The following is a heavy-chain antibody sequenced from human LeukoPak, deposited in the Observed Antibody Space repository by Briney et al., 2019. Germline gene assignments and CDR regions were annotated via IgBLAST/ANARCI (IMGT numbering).Heavy chain of an antibody. CDR1: GFTFSSYS. J-gene: IGHJ3*02. Sequence: GGPLRLSCAASGFTFSSYSMNWVRQAPGKGLEWVSVIYRDGSTYYTDSVKGRFTISRDNAKNSLYLQMNSLRAEDTALYYCARGLGAEDIWGQGTMVTVSS. V-gene: IGHV3-53*01. CDR2: IYRDGST. CDR3: ARGLGAEDI.